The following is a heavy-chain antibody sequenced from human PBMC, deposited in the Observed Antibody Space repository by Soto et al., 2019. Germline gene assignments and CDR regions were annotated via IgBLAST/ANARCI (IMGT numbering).Heavy chain of an antibody. CDR3: AKDDGSTWSMFYSYYGVDV. CDR2: ISYDGSSK. J-gene: IGHJ6*02. Sequence: SPRLSCAAPGVTFSNYGIHRVRPGPGKGVGWVAVISYDGSSKDYADSVKGRFTISRDNSKNTLYLQMNSLRIEDTAVYYCAKDDGSTWSMFYSYYGVDVWGQGTTVTVSS. D-gene: IGHD6-13*01. CDR1: GVTFSNYG. V-gene: IGHV3-30*18.